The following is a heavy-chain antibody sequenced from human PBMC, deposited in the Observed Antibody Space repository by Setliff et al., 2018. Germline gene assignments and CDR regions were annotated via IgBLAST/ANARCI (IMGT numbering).Heavy chain of an antibody. Sequence: LSLTCAVYGGSFSGYYWSWIRQPPGKGLEWVAVISYDGSNKYYADSVKGRFTISRDNSKNTLYLQMNSLRAEDTAVYYCASSVAAAGMLYYYYGMDVWGQGTTVTVSS. CDR1: GGSFSGYY. D-gene: IGHD6-13*01. CDR2: ISYDGSNK. V-gene: IGHV3-30-3*01. CDR3: ASSVAAAGMLYYYYGMDV. J-gene: IGHJ6*02.